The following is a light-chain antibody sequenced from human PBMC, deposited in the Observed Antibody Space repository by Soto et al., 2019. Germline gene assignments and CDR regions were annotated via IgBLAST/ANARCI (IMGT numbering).Light chain of an antibody. Sequence: DIQMTQSPSTLSASVGDRVTITCRASQSISSWLAWYKQKPGKATKLLIYKASSLESGVPSRFSGSGSGTELTLTISSLQPDDFATYYCQQYNSYSYTFGQGTKLEIK. CDR2: KAS. J-gene: IGKJ2*01. V-gene: IGKV1-5*03. CDR3: QQYNSYSYT. CDR1: QSISSW.